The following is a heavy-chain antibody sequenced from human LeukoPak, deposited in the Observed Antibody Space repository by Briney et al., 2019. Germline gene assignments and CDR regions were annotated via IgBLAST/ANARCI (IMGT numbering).Heavy chain of an antibody. D-gene: IGHD3-22*01. Sequence: PSETLSLTCAVYGGSFSDYYWSWIRQPPGKGLEWIGEINHSGSTNYNPSLKSRVTISGDTSKNQFSLKLSSVTAADTAVYYCARQSSGYYYGWFDPWGQGTLVTVSS. CDR3: ARQSSGYYYGWFDP. V-gene: IGHV4-34*01. J-gene: IGHJ5*02. CDR2: INHSGST. CDR1: GGSFSDYY.